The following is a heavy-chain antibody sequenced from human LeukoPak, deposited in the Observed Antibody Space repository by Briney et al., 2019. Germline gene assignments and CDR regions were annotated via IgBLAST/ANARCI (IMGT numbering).Heavy chain of an antibody. CDR2: IHHSGTT. Sequence: SETLSLSCIVSGYSIDSGYFWGWIRQPPGKGLEWIGNIHHSGTTYYNPSLKSRVTISVDTSKNQFSLNLTSVTAADTAFYYCARDLGSGWSPGYWGQGTLVTVSS. D-gene: IGHD6-19*01. J-gene: IGHJ4*02. CDR1: GYSIDSGYF. V-gene: IGHV4-38-2*02. CDR3: ARDLGSGWSPGY.